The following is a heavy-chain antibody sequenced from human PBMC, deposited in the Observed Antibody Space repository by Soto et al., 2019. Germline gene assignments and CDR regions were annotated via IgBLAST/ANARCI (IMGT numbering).Heavy chain of an antibody. Sequence: SETLSLTCAVYGGSFSGYYWSWIRQPPGKGLEWIGEINHSGSTNYNPSLKSRVTISVDTSKNQFSLKLSSVTAADTAVYYCARGLIRGSGSYYPRRNYNWFDPWGQGTLVTVSS. CDR2: INHSGST. D-gene: IGHD3-10*01. CDR1: GGSFSGYY. CDR3: ARGLIRGSGSYYPRRNYNWFDP. V-gene: IGHV4-34*01. J-gene: IGHJ5*02.